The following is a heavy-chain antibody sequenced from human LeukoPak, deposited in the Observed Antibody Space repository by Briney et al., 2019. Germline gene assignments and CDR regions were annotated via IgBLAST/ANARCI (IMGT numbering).Heavy chain of an antibody. D-gene: IGHD3-22*01. CDR3: ARDPYYYDSSGYYYVGEFGGIDY. J-gene: IGHJ4*02. CDR2: INHSGST. V-gene: IGHV4-34*01. Sequence: SETLSLTCAVYGGSFSGYYWSWIRQPPGKGLEWIGEINHSGSTNYNPSLKSRVTISVDTSKNQFSLKLSSVTAADTAVYYCARDPYYYDSSGYYYVGEFGGIDYWGQGTLVTVSS. CDR1: GGSFSGYY.